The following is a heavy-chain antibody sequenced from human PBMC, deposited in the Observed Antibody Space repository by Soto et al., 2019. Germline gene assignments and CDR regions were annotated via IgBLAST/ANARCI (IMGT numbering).Heavy chain of an antibody. J-gene: IGHJ4*02. D-gene: IGHD3-3*01. CDR3: AKGAVPSIFGYFDF. CDR1: GFIFEDYA. Sequence: DVHLVESGGGLVQPGRSLRLSCAASGFIFEDYAMHWVRQVPGKGLEWVSSISWNSGNIVYADSVKGRFTVSRDSANNSLYLQMNSLRPEDTALYYCAKGAVPSIFGYFDFCGQGTLVTVSS. CDR2: ISWNSGNI. V-gene: IGHV3-9*01.